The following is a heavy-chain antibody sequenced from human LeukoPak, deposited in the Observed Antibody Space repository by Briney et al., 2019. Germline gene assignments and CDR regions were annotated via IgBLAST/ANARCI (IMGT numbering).Heavy chain of an antibody. CDR1: GYTFTGYA. V-gene: IGHV1-2*02. J-gene: IGHJ4*02. Sequence: ASVKVSCKASGYTFTGYAIHWVRQAPGQGLEWLGWINPGDDVTKYAQKFQGRVAFTRDTSIGTAYMDLSRLTSDDTAAYYCVRDVHNRNDDYWGQGTLVTVSS. CDR2: INPGDDVT. D-gene: IGHD1-1*01. CDR3: VRDVHNRNDDY.